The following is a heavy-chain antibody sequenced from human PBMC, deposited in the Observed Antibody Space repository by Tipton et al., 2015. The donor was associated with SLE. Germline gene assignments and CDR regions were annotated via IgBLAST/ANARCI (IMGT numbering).Heavy chain of an antibody. CDR2: IYSSGST. CDR3: AREGAAGYYYMDV. Sequence: LRLSCTVSGDSISSGSDYWSWSRQPAGKGLEWIGRIYSSGSTNYNPSLKSRVTISVDTSKNQFSLKLSSVTAADTAVYYCAREGAAGYYYMDVWGKGTTVTVSS. CDR1: GDSISSGSDY. V-gene: IGHV4-61*02. D-gene: IGHD3-16*01. J-gene: IGHJ6*03.